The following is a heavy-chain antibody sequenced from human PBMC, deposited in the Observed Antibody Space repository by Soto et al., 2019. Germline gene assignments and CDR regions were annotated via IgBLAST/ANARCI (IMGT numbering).Heavy chain of an antibody. J-gene: IGHJ6*02. V-gene: IGHV1-18*01. Sequence: QVQLVQSGAEVKKPGASVKVSCKASGYTFTSYGISWVRQAPGQGLEWMGWISAYNGNTNYAQKLQGRVTMTTDTXTXXAYMERRSLRSDDPAVYYCARDREVVPSYYSGMDVWGQGTTVTVSS. CDR1: GYTFTSYG. CDR3: ARDREVVPSYYSGMDV. D-gene: IGHD2-15*01. CDR2: ISAYNGNT.